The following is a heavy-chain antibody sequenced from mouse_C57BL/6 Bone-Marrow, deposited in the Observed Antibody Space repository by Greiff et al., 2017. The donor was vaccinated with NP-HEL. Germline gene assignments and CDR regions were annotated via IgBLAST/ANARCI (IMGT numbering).Heavy chain of an antibody. CDR1: GFSLTSYG. CDR3: ARQFRAAQATGYYAMDY. D-gene: IGHD3-2*02. Sequence: QVQLQQSGPGLVAPSQSLSITCTVSGFSLTSYGVHWVRQPPGKGLEWLVVIWSDGSTTYNSAPKSRLSISKDNSKSQVFLKMNSLQTDDTAMYYCARQFRAAQATGYYAMDYWGQGTSVTVSS. CDR2: IWSDGST. V-gene: IGHV2-6-1*01. J-gene: IGHJ4*01.